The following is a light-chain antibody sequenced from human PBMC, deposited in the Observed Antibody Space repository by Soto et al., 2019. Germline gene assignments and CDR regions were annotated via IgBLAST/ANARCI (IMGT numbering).Light chain of an antibody. J-gene: IGKJ1*01. V-gene: IGKV3-15*01. Sequence: EIVMTQSPATLSLSPGERATLSCRASQSVSSNLAWYQQKPGQAPRLLIYDASTRTTGIPASFSGSGSGTKFTLIIISLQSEDFATYFCLQYNTYSPWTFGQGTKVEIK. CDR2: DAS. CDR1: QSVSSN. CDR3: LQYNTYSPWT.